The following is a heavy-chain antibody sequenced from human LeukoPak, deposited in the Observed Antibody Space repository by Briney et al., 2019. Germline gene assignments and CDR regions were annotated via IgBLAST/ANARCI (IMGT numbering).Heavy chain of an antibody. CDR3: ARYLGGYDYFDY. D-gene: IGHD5-12*01. J-gene: IGHJ4*02. Sequence: ASVKVSCKASGYTFTGYYMHWVRQAPGQGLEWMGWINSNDGGTNYAQNFQDRVTMTRDTSINTVFMELNRLRSDDTAVFFCARYLGGYDYFDYWGQGTLVTVSS. CDR1: GYTFTGYY. CDR2: INSNDGGT. V-gene: IGHV1-2*02.